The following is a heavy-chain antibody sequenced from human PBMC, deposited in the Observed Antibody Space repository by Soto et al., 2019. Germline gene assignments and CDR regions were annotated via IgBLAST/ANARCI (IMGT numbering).Heavy chain of an antibody. D-gene: IGHD3-22*01. CDR1: DFTVSSSC. Sequence: PGGSMRLSCAASDFTVSSSCMNWVRQAPGRGLEWVGRIKPRSDTGAIDYATAVKGRFTISRDDSENTVYLQMNSLRTEDTAVYYCTTDRIGYYDTSAHYYFRYWGQGALVTVSS. J-gene: IGHJ4*02. CDR2: IKPRSDTGAI. CDR3: TTDRIGYYDTSAHYYFRY. V-gene: IGHV3-15*07.